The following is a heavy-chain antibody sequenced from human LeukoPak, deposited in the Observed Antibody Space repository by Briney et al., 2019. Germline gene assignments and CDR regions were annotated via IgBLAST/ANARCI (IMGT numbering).Heavy chain of an antibody. CDR2: IYYSGST. J-gene: IGHJ4*02. CDR3: ARLDYGYYDSSGYYY. V-gene: IGHV4-31*03. Sequence: SETLSLTCTVSGGSISSGGYYWSWIRQHPGKGLEWIGYIYYSGSTYYNPSLKSRVTISVDTSKNQFSLKLSSVTAADTAVYYCARLDYGYYDSSGYYYWGQGTLVTVSS. D-gene: IGHD3-22*01. CDR1: GGSISSGGYY.